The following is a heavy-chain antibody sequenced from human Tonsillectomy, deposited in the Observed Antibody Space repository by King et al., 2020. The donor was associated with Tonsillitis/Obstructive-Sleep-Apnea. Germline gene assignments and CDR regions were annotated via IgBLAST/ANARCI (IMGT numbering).Heavy chain of an antibody. Sequence: QLQESGPGLVKPSETLSLTCTVSGGSISSYYWSWIRQPPGKGLEWIGYIYYTGSTKYNPSLKSRVTISVDTSKNQFSLNLSYVTAADTAVYYCAREALDAFDIWGQGTVVTVSS. CDR2: IYYTGST. V-gene: IGHV4-59*01. J-gene: IGHJ3*02. CDR3: AREALDAFDI. CDR1: GGSISSYY.